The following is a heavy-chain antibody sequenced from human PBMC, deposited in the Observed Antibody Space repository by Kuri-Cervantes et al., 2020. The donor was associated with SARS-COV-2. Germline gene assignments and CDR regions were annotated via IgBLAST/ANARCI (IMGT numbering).Heavy chain of an antibody. D-gene: IGHD7-27*01. CDR3: AKDSRNWGVLDY. CDR1: GFTFSNYD. CDR2: ISYDGSNK. V-gene: IGHV3-30*18. J-gene: IGHJ4*02. Sequence: AGSLRLSCAASGFTFSNYDIHWVRQAPGKGLEWVAVISYDGSNKYYADSVKGRFTISRDNSKNTLYLQMNSLRAEDTSVYYCAKDSRNWGVLDYWGQGTLVTVSS.